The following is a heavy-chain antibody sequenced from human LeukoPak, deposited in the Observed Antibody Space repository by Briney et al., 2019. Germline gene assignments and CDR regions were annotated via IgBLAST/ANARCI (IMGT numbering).Heavy chain of an antibody. CDR2: IYYSGST. CDR3: ARGPGGYSYGYYFDY. J-gene: IGHJ4*02. V-gene: IGHV4-39*07. D-gene: IGHD5-18*01. CDR1: GGSMSSSSYY. Sequence: SETLSLTCTVSGGSMSSSSYYWGWIRQPPGKGLEWIGSIYYSGSTYYNPSLKSRVTISVDTSKNQFSLKLSSVTAADTAVYYCARGPGGYSYGYYFDYWGQGTLVTVSS.